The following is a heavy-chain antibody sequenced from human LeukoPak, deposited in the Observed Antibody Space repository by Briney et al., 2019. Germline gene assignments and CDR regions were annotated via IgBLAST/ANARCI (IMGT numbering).Heavy chain of an antibody. D-gene: IGHD3-10*01. J-gene: IGHJ4*02. V-gene: IGHV1-2*02. CDR1: GYTFTGYY. CDR2: INPNSGGT. Sequence: GASVKVSCKASGYTFTGYYMHWVRQAPGQGLEWMGWINPNSGGTNYAQKFQGRVTMTRDTSISTAYMELSRLRSEDTAVYYCARGRLLWFGELLLYWGQGTLVTVSS. CDR3: ARGRLLWFGELLLY.